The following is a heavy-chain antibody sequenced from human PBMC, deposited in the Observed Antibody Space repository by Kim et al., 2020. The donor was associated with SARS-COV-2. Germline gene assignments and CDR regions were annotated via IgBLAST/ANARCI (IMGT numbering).Heavy chain of an antibody. CDR3: AKWVRSSSWIRSHDY. CDR1: GFTFSSYA. D-gene: IGHD6-13*01. V-gene: IGHV3-23*01. Sequence: GGSLRLSCAASGFTFSSYAMSWVRQAPGKGLEWVSAISGSGGSTYYADSVKGRFTISRDNSKNTLYLQMNSLRAEDTAVYYCAKWVRSSSWIRSHDYWGQGTLVTVSS. CDR2: ISGSGGST. J-gene: IGHJ4*02.